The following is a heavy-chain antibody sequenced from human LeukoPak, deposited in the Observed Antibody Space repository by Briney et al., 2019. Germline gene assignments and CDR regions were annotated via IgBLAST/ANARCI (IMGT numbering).Heavy chain of an antibody. J-gene: IGHJ4*02. V-gene: IGHV3-21*01. D-gene: IGHD2-2*01. CDR1: GFTFSSYS. CDR3: ARHPYCSSTTCYGIDY. CDR2: VTSNDYI. Sequence: GGSLRLSCAASGFTFSSYSMNWVRQAPGKGLEWVSSVTSNDYIFYADSMRGRFTISRDNAKNSLFLQMNSLRADDTAVYYCARHPYCSSTTCYGIDYWGQGTLVAVSS.